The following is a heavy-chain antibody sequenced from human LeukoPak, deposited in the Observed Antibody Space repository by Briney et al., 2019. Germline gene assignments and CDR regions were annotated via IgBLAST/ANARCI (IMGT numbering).Heavy chain of an antibody. D-gene: IGHD3-22*01. Sequence: PSQTLSLTCTVSGGSISSGGYYWSWIRQHPGKGLEWIGYIYYSGSTDYTPSLKSRITISVDTSKNQFSLKLSSVTAADTAVYYGARVGGHYRDYFEYGGQGKVVTVSA. CDR3: ARVGGHYRDYFEY. CDR1: GGSISSGGYY. J-gene: IGHJ4*02. CDR2: IYYSGST. V-gene: IGHV4-31*03.